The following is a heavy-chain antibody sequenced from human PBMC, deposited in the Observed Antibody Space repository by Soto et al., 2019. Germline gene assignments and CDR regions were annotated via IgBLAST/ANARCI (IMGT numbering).Heavy chain of an antibody. V-gene: IGHV4-59*01. J-gene: IGHJ4*02. D-gene: IGHD6-13*01. CDR2: TYYSGST. Sequence: ASETLSLTCTVSGGSMIAYYLNWIRQPPGKGLQWIGYTYYSGSTTYNPSLKSRVTISVDSSKNQFSLKLDSVTPADTAVYYCARVRGTAGKRYFDYWGPGTLVTVYS. CDR1: GGSMIAYY. CDR3: ARVRGTAGKRYFDY.